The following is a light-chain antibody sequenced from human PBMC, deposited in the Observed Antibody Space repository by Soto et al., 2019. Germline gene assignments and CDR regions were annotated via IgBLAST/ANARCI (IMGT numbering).Light chain of an antibody. V-gene: IGKV3D-20*02. J-gene: IGKJ4*01. CDR1: QSVTSNY. Sequence: EIVLTQSPGTLSLSPGERATLSCRASQSVTSNYLAWYQQKRGQAPRLLIYDASNRATGIPARFSGSGSGTDFTLTISSLETEDFAVYYCQQRSSWPLTFGGGTKVDIK. CDR3: QQRSSWPLT. CDR2: DAS.